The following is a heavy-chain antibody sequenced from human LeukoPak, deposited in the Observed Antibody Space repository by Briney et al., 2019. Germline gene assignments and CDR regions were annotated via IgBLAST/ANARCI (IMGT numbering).Heavy chain of an antibody. CDR1: GGSISSGSYY. CDR2: IYTSGST. CDR3: ARGYYYDGVDY. V-gene: IGHV4-61*02. Sequence: TLSLTCTVSGGSISSGSYYCSWIRQPAGKGLEWIGRIYTSGSTNYNLSLKSRVTISVDTSKNQFSLKLSSVTAADTAVYYCARGYYYDGVDYWGQGTLVTVSS. D-gene: IGHD3-22*01. J-gene: IGHJ4*02.